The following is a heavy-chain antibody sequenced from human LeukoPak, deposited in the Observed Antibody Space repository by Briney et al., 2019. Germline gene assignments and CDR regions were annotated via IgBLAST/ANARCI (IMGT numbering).Heavy chain of an antibody. Sequence: GASVKVSCKASGYTFTSYAISWVRQAPGQGLEWMGWINSYNGNTNYAQKLQGRVTMTTDTSTSTAYMELMSLGSDDTAVYYCARDVNDNIGSSDYWGQGTLVTVSS. J-gene: IGHJ4*02. CDR1: GYTFTSYA. D-gene: IGHD3-22*01. CDR3: ARDVNDNIGSSDY. CDR2: INSYNGNT. V-gene: IGHV1-18*01.